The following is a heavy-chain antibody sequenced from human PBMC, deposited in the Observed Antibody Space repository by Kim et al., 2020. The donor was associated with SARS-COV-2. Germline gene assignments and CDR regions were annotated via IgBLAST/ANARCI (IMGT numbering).Heavy chain of an antibody. Sequence: GESLKISCKVSGYWFTNYWIGWVRQMPGKGLEWMGIIYPGDSDTRYSPSFQGQVTISADTSIATAYLQWSSLKASDTATYYCARRQGISYYGMDVWGQGTTVTVSS. J-gene: IGHJ6*02. V-gene: IGHV5-51*01. CDR1: GYWFTNYW. CDR2: IYPGDSDT. CDR3: ARRQGISYYGMDV.